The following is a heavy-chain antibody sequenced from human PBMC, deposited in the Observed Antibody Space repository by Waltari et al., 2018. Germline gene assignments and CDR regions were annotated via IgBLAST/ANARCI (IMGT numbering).Heavy chain of an antibody. CDR1: GFPLTTYG. J-gene: IGHJ4*02. CDR3: SKDARAFRGMSSWTLDS. D-gene: IGHD6-13*01. Sequence: QVQVVQSGGGVVQPGTSLRLSCVFSGFPLTTYGLHWVRQAPGKGREWVAVLSSSGEFKSYADSVKGRFAISRDISKNTAYLQMNSLRPEDTATYYCSKDARAFRGMSSWTLDSWGQGALVIVSS. CDR2: LSSSGEFK. V-gene: IGHV3-30*18.